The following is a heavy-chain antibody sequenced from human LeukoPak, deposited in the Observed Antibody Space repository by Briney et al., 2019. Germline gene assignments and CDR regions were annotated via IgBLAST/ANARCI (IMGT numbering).Heavy chain of an antibody. CDR2: IFYGGSS. D-gene: IGHD3-10*01. CDR1: GDSMYNSDYY. V-gene: IGHV4-39*07. J-gene: IGHJ4*02. Sequence: SETLSLTCTVSGDSMYNSDYYWGWIRRPPGKGLEWIGSIFYGGSSYYNPSLESRVTISIVPSKSQFSLNLRFVTAADTAVYYCARFGSRIGTGASFGFESWGQGTLVLVSS. CDR3: ARFGSRIGTGASFGFES.